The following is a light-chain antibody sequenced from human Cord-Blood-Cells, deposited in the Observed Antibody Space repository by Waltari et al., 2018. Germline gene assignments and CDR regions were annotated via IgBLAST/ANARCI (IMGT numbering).Light chain of an antibody. Sequence: QSALTQPASVSGSPGQSLTISCTGTSSDVGGNTYFSWYQQHPGKAPKLMIYDVSKRPSGVSNRFSGSKSGNTASLTISGLQAEDEADYYCSSYTSSSTWVFGGGTKLTVL. CDR1: SSDVGGNTY. CDR2: DVS. J-gene: IGLJ3*02. V-gene: IGLV2-14*01. CDR3: SSYTSSSTWV.